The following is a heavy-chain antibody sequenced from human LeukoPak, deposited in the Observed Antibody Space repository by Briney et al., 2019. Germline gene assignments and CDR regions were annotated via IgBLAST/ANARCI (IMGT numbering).Heavy chain of an antibody. Sequence: GGSLRLTCAASGFSVSSTYMSWVRQAPGKGLEWVSLIYTSGSTFYADSVMGRFTISRDNSKNTLFLQMNSLRAEDSAVYYCTRDRAGTQSWVEFDLWGQGTLVTDSS. D-gene: IGHD3-10*01. J-gene: IGHJ5*02. V-gene: IGHV3-66*03. CDR2: IYTSGST. CDR3: TRDRAGTQSWVEFDL. CDR1: GFSVSSTY.